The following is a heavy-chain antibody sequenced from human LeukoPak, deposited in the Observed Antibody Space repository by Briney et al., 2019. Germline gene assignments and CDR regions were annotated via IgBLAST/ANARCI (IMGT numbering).Heavy chain of an antibody. Sequence: ASVKVSCKASGYTFSSYGINWVRQAPGQGLEWMGIINPSGGSTSYTQKFQGRVTMTRDMSTSTVYMELSSLRSEDTAVYYCARDNDSRDPPHFDYWGQGTLVTVSS. D-gene: IGHD3-16*01. V-gene: IGHV1-46*01. CDR3: ARDNDSRDPPHFDY. CDR1: GYTFSSYG. CDR2: INPSGGST. J-gene: IGHJ4*02.